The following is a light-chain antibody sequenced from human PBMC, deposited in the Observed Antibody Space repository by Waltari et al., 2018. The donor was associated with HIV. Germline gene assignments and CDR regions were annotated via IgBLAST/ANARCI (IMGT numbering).Light chain of an antibody. CDR3: QSYDSGLSGVV. CDR2: GNN. Sequence: QSVLTQPPSVFGAPGPRVPISCTGSSPNIGADYDVQWYQQVPGTAPKLLIYGNNNRPSGVPDRFSGSKSGTSASLAITGLQAEDEADYYCQSYDSGLSGVVFGGGTRLTVL. J-gene: IGLJ2*01. V-gene: IGLV1-40*01. CDR1: SPNIGADYD.